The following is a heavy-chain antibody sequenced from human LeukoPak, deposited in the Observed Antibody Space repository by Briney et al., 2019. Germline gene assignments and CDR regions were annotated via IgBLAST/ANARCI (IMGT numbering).Heavy chain of an antibody. D-gene: IGHD2-15*01. Sequence: PSETLSLTCTVSGGSISSYYWSWIRQPAGKGLEWIGRIYISGSTNYNPSLKSRVTISVDPSKNQFPLKLSSVTAADTAVYYCARVDGSCSGGSCPSGNWFDPWGQGTLVTVSS. CDR2: IYISGST. V-gene: IGHV4-4*07. CDR1: GGSISSYY. CDR3: ARVDGSCSGGSCPSGNWFDP. J-gene: IGHJ5*02.